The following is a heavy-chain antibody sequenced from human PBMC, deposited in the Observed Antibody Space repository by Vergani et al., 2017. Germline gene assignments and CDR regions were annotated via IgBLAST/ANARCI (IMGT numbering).Heavy chain of an antibody. CDR2: ISSSSSTI. V-gene: IGHV3-48*01. CDR3: ARAQKFGGVIATRMGFDI. J-gene: IGHJ3*02. Sequence: EVQLVESGGGLVQPGGSLRLSCAASGFTFSSYSMNWVRQAPGKGLEWVSYISSSSSTIYYADSVKGRFTISRDNAKNSLYLQMNSLRAEDTAVYYCARAQKFGGVIATRMGFDIWGQGTMVTVSS. D-gene: IGHD3-16*02. CDR1: GFTFSSYS.